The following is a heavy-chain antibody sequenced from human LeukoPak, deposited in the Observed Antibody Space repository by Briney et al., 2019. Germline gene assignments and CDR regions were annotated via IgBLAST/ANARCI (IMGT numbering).Heavy chain of an antibody. Sequence: GGSLRLSCAASGFTFSSYAMSWVRQAPGKGLEWVSAISGSGGSTYYADSVEGRFTISRDNSKNTLYPQMNSLRAEDTAVYYCAKGEDYYYYYGMDVWGQGTTVTVSS. V-gene: IGHV3-23*01. CDR1: GFTFSSYA. CDR2: ISGSGGST. CDR3: AKGEDYYYYYGMDV. J-gene: IGHJ6*02.